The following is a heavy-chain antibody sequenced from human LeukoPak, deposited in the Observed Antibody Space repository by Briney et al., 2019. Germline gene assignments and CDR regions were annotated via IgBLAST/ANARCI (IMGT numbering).Heavy chain of an antibody. Sequence: SETLSLTCAVYGGSFSGYYWSWIRQPPGKGLEWIGEINHSGSTNYNPSLKSRVTISVDTSKNQFSLKLSSVTAADTAVYYCARGEKYYYDSSGYYCDYRGQGTLVTVSS. V-gene: IGHV4-34*01. J-gene: IGHJ4*02. CDR1: GGSFSGYY. CDR3: ARGEKYYYDSSGYYCDY. CDR2: INHSGST. D-gene: IGHD3-22*01.